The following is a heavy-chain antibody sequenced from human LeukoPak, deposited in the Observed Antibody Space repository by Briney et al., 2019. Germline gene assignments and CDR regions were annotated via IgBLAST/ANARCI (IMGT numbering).Heavy chain of an antibody. Sequence: SVKVSCKASGGTFSSYAISWVRQAPGQGLEWMEGIIPIFGTANYAQKFQGRVTITADKSTSTAYMELSSLRSEDTAVYYCAKNPDYYGSGYGMDVWGKGTTVTVSS. D-gene: IGHD3-10*01. CDR1: GGTFSSYA. J-gene: IGHJ6*04. CDR2: IIPIFGTA. CDR3: AKNPDYYGSGYGMDV. V-gene: IGHV1-69*06.